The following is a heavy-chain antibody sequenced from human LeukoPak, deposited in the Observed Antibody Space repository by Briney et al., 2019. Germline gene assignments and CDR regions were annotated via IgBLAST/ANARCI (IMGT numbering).Heavy chain of an antibody. J-gene: IGHJ3*01. Sequence: GESLKISCKASGYSFSRYYVGWVRQMPGKGLEWMGIIYPDDSDTRYSPSFQGQVTISADKSVRTAYLQWSSLKASDTAMYYCARPNITPYYDSRGYDAFDVWGQGTMVTVSS. V-gene: IGHV5-51*01. D-gene: IGHD3-22*01. CDR3: ARPNITPYYDSRGYDAFDV. CDR2: IYPDDSDT. CDR1: GYSFSRYY.